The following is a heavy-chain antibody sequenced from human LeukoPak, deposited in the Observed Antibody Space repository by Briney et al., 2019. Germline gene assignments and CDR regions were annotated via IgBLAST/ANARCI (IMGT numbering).Heavy chain of an antibody. V-gene: IGHV1-2*02. CDR3: ARGGYSSSWYRYYYYYYGMDV. CDR1: GYTFTGYY. CDR2: INPNSGGT. J-gene: IGHJ6*02. Sequence: GASVKVSCKASGYTFTGYYMHWVRQAPGQGLEWMGWINPNSGGTNYAQKFQGRVTMTRDTSISTAYMELSRLRSDDTAVYYCARGGYSSSWYRYYYYYYGMDVWGQGTTVTVSS. D-gene: IGHD6-13*01.